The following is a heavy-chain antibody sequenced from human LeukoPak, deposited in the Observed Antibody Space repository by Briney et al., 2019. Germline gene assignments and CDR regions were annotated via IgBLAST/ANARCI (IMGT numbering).Heavy chain of an antibody. Sequence: ASVKVSCKASGYTFTGYYMHWVRQAPGQGLEWMGWINPNSGGTNYAQTFQGRVTMTRDTSISTAYMELSRLRSDDTAVYYCATTRKLWPHYYYYYMDVWGKGTTVTVSS. V-gene: IGHV1-2*02. CDR3: ATTRKLWPHYYYYYMDV. CDR1: GYTFTGYY. D-gene: IGHD3-10*01. J-gene: IGHJ6*03. CDR2: INPNSGGT.